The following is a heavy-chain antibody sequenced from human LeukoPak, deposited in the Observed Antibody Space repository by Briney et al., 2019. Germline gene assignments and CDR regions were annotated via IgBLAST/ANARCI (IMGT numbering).Heavy chain of an antibody. J-gene: IGHJ4*02. Sequence: PSETLSLTCAVYGGSFSGYYWSWIRQPAGRGLEWIGRIYTSGSTYYTPSLKSRVTMSVDTSKNQFSLKLSSVTAADTAVYYCARDQYYYDTSGYYFFDYWGQGTLVTVSS. CDR2: IYTSGST. V-gene: IGHV4-4*07. D-gene: IGHD3-22*01. CDR1: GGSFSGYY. CDR3: ARDQYYYDTSGYYFFDY.